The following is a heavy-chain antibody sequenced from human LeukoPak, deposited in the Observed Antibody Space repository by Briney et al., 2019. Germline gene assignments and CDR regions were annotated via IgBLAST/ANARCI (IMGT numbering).Heavy chain of an antibody. CDR2: IKENGNEQ. V-gene: IGHV3-7*01. CDR3: ARGPGDFDASDI. J-gene: IGHJ3*02. Sequence: GGSLRLSCAASGFSFSSFWMSWVRQAPGKGPEWVAHIKENGNEQYYADSVKGRFTISRDNAQKSLWLQMNGLRVEDTAVYYCARGPGDFDASDIWGQGTMVTVSS. CDR1: GFSFSSFW. D-gene: IGHD1-14*01.